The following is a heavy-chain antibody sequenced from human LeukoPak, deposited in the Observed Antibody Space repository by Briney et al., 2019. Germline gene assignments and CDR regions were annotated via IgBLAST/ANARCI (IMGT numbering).Heavy chain of an antibody. CDR3: TRDQVGATTGGFDY. V-gene: IGHV3-49*03. CDR2: IRSKAYGGTT. Sequence: PGGSLRLSCTASGFTFGDYAMSWFRQAPGKGLEWVGFIRSKAYGGTTEYAASVEGRFTISRDDSKSIAYLQMNSLKTEDTAVYYCTRDQVGATTGGFDYWGQGTLVTVSS. CDR1: GFTFGDYA. D-gene: IGHD1-26*01. J-gene: IGHJ4*02.